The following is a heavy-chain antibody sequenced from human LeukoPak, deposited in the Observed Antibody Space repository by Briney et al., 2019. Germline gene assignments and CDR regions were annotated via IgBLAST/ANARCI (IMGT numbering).Heavy chain of an antibody. V-gene: IGHV1-69*13. CDR3: VIPLTTVTTGYVDV. J-gene: IGHJ6*04. D-gene: IGHD4-17*01. CDR1: GGTFSSYA. CDR2: IIPIFGTA. Sequence: SVKVSCKASGGTFSSYAISWVRQAPGQGLEWMGGIIPIFGTANYAQKFQGRVTITADESTSTAYMELSSLRSEDTAVYYCVIPLTTVTTGYVDVWGKGTTVTISS.